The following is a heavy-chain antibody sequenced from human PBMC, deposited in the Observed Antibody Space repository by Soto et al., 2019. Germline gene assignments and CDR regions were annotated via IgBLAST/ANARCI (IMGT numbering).Heavy chain of an antibody. CDR2: IKEDGSEK. V-gene: IGHV3-7*03. CDR1: GFIVRNYW. Sequence: HPWGSLRLSCADCGFIVRNYWMSCVRQAPGMGLQWVASIKEDGSEKYYVDPVKGRFTISRENAKNSLYLQMNSLRAEDTAVYYCARYRSLDPWGQGVLVTVSS. J-gene: IGHJ5*02. CDR3: ARYRSLDP. D-gene: IGHD3-16*02.